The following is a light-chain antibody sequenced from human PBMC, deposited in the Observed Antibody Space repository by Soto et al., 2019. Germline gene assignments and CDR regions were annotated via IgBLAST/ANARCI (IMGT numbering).Light chain of an antibody. CDR2: GAS. CDR1: ESLSTW. V-gene: IGKV1-5*03. Sequence: DIQMTQSPSSLSASVGDRVTITCRASESLSTWLAWYQQKPGKAPKLLIYGASSLESGVPPRFSGDGSETDVTLSSSSLQRDGFVTYYCQEYSRLWSFGHGTKVE. CDR3: QEYSRLWS. J-gene: IGKJ1*01.